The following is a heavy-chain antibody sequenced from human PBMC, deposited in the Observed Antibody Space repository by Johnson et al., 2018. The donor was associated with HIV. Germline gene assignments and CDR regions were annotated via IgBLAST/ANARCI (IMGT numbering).Heavy chain of an antibody. D-gene: IGHD1-1*01. J-gene: IGHJ3*02. CDR1: GFTFSSYW. CDR2: MYSDGTT. Sequence: VQLVESGGGVVQPGGSLRLSCAASGFTFSSYWMSWVRQAPGKGLEWVSVMYSDGTTTYADSVRGRFIISRDNSKNTVYLQLNSLRVEDTAMYYCARDVAGIYDAFDIWGQGTMVTVYS. V-gene: IGHV3-66*02. CDR3: ARDVAGIYDAFDI.